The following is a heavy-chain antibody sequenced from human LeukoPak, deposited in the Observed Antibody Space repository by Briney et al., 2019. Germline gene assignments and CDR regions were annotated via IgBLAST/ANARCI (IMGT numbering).Heavy chain of an antibody. Sequence: GGSLRLSCAASGFTVSSNYMSWVRQAPGKGLEWVSVISGSGGSTYYADSVKGRFTISRDNSKNTLYLQMNSLRAEDTAVYYCAKGRRRGSITIFGVVLDSWGQGTLVTVSS. D-gene: IGHD3-3*01. J-gene: IGHJ4*02. CDR1: GFTVSSNY. V-gene: IGHV3-23*01. CDR2: ISGSGGST. CDR3: AKGRRRGSITIFGVVLDS.